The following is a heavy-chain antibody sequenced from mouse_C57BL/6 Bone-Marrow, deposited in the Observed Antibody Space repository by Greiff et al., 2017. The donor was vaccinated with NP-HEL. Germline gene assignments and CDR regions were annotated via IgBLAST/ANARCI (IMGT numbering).Heavy chain of an antibody. Sequence: EVQVVESGGDLVKPGGSLKLSCAASGFTFSSSGMSWVRQTPDKRLEWVATISSGGSYTYYPDSVKGRFTISRDNAKNTLYLQMSSLKSEDTAMYYCASPYDYDVAWFAYWGQGTLVTVSA. CDR1: GFTFSSSG. D-gene: IGHD2-4*01. CDR2: ISSGGSYT. CDR3: ASPYDYDVAWFAY. V-gene: IGHV5-6*01. J-gene: IGHJ3*01.